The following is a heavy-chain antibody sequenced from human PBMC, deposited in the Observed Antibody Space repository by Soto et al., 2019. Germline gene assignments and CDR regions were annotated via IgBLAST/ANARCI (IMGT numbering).Heavy chain of an antibody. D-gene: IGHD2-2*01. CDR2: IYYSGST. CDR3: ARGMDQLPFDY. CDR1: GGSISSGDYY. J-gene: IGHJ4*02. Sequence: KPSETLSLTCTVSGGSISSGDYYWSWTRQPPGKGLEWIGYIYYSGSTYYNPSLKSRVTISVDTSKNQFPLKLSSVTAADTAVYYCARGMDQLPFDYWGQGTLVTVSS. V-gene: IGHV4-30-4*01.